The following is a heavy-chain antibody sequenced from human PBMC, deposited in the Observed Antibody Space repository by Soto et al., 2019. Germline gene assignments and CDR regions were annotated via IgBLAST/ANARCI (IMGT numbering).Heavy chain of an antibody. CDR1: GFTFNRYG. CDR2: IWYDGSNK. Sequence: QVQLVESGGGVVQPGRSLRLSCAASGFTFNRYGMHWVRQAPGKGLEWVAVIWYDGSNKYYEDFVKGRFTISRDNSKNTLYLQMNSLRAEDTAVYYCARDPTETNYYYYYMDVWGKGTTVTVSS. V-gene: IGHV3-33*01. J-gene: IGHJ6*03. D-gene: IGHD1-7*01. CDR3: ARDPTETNYYYYYMDV.